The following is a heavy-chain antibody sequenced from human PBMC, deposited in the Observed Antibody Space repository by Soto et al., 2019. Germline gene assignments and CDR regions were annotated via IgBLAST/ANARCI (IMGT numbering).Heavy chain of an antibody. CDR2: IYYSGST. V-gene: IGHV4-31*03. D-gene: IGHD3-22*01. CDR1: GGSVSSGSYY. CDR3: AREIHRYYDSSRYYFDY. Sequence: PSETLSLTCTVSGGSVSSGSYYWSWIRQHPGKGLEWIGYIYYSGSTYYNPSLKSRVTISVDTSRNQFSLKLSSVTAADTAVYYCAREIHRYYDSSRYYFDYWGQGTLVTVSS. J-gene: IGHJ4*02.